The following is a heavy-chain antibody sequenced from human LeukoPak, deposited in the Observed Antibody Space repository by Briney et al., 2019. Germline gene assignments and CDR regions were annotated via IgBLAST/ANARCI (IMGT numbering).Heavy chain of an antibody. D-gene: IGHD4-17*01. J-gene: IGHJ4*02. Sequence: GGSLRLSCEASGFTFSNYWMRWVRQAPGKGLVWVSRINSDGSSTTSADSVKGRFTISRDNAKNTLYLQMNSLRAEDTAVYYCAKGGATVIDYWGQGSLVTVSS. V-gene: IGHV3-74*01. CDR3: AKGGATVIDY. CDR2: INSDGSST. CDR1: GFTFSNYW.